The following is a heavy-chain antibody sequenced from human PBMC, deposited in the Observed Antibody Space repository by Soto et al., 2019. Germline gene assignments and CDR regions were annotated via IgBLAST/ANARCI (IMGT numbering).Heavy chain of an antibody. Sequence: QVQLVESGGGVVQPGRSLRLSCAASGFTFSSYGMHWVRQAPGKGLEWVAVISYDGSNKYYADSVKGRFTISRDNSKNTLYLQMNSMRSKDTAVYYCAKSAIGLPPRLGHYFDYWGQGTLVTVSS. CDR2: ISYDGSNK. CDR3: AKSAIGLPPRLGHYFDY. J-gene: IGHJ4*02. CDR1: GFTFSSYG. D-gene: IGHD5-18*01. V-gene: IGHV3-30*18.